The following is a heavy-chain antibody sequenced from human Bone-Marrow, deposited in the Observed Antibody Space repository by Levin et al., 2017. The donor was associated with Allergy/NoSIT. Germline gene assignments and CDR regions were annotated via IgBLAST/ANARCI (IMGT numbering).Heavy chain of an antibody. CDR2: ISGSGGST. Sequence: GESLKISCAASGFTFSSYAMSWVRQAPGKGLEWVSAISGSGGSTYYADSVKGRFTISRDNSKNTLYLQMNSLRAEDTAVYYCAKDDGKQIWWYFDLWGRGTLVTVSS. CDR1: GFTFSSYA. D-gene: IGHD5-24*01. CDR3: AKDDGKQIWWYFDL. V-gene: IGHV3-23*01. J-gene: IGHJ2*01.